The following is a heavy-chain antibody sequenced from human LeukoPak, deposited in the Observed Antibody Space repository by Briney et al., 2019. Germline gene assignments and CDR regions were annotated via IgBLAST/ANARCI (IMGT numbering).Heavy chain of an antibody. D-gene: IGHD5-24*01. CDR1: GGTFSSYA. Sequence: SVKVSCKASGGTFSSYAISWVRQAPGQGLEWMGGIIPIFGTANYAQKFQGRVTITTDESTSTAYMGLSSLRSEDTAVYYCASGRDGYNDYWGQGTLVTVSS. J-gene: IGHJ4*02. CDR3: ASGRDGYNDY. CDR2: IIPIFGTA. V-gene: IGHV1-69*05.